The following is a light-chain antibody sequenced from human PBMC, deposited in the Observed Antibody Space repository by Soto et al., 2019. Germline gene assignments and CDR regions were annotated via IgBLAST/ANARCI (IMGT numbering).Light chain of an antibody. Sequence: EIVLTQSPGTLSLSPGERATLSCRASQSINNRYLAWYQQKPGQAPRLLIYAASSRATGIPDRFSGSGSGTVLILTIVRVEPEDIEVDYCQWYGSSPGFSLGPGTKVDIE. V-gene: IGKV3-20*01. J-gene: IGKJ3*01. CDR1: QSINNRY. CDR3: QWYGSSPGFS. CDR2: AAS.